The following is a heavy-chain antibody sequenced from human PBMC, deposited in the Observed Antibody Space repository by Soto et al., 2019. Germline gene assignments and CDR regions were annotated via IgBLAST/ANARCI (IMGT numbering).Heavy chain of an antibody. D-gene: IGHD6-19*01. J-gene: IGHJ4*02. V-gene: IGHV1-18*01. CDR2: ISSYSGET. Sequence: QVQLVQSGPEVKKPAASVQVSCKASGYPFTSYGIVWVRQAPGQGLEWMGWISSYSGETRYTEKFQDRLTLTTDTSTSTAYMDLRSLTSDDTAVYFCARGPVAGSDFWGQGTLVIVSS. CDR1: GYPFTSYG. CDR3: ARGPVAGSDF.